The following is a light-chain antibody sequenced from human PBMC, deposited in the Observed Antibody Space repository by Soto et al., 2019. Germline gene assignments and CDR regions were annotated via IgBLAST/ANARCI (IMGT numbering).Light chain of an antibody. V-gene: IGKV3-20*01. J-gene: IGKJ2*01. CDR1: QSVTSRY. CDR2: GVS. Sequence: ENVLTQSPGTLSLSPGERATLSCRATQSVTSRYFAWYQQKPGQAPRLLIYGVSSRATDIPDRFSGSGSGKDFTLTISRLEPEDFVVYYCQQYSTLPHTFGQGTKLEVK. CDR3: QQYSTLPHT.